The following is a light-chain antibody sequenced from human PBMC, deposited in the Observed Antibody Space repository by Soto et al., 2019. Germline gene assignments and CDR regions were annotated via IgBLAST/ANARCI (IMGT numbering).Light chain of an antibody. CDR3: QSYDSSNQGVV. J-gene: IGLJ2*01. V-gene: IGLV6-57*04. CDR1: SGSIASNY. CDR2: EDN. Sequence: NFMLTQPHCVSESPGKTVTISCTRSSGSIASNYVQWYQQRPGSAPTTVIYEDNQRPSGVPDRFSGSIDSSSNSASLTISGLKTQDEADYYCQSYDSSNQGVVFGGGTQLTVL.